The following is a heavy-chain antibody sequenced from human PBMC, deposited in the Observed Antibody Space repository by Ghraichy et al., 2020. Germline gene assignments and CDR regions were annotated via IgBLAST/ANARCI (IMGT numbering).Heavy chain of an antibody. D-gene: IGHD5-24*01. CDR1: GFTFSSYG. CDR3: AKDRDGYNPQYFDY. CDR2: IRYDGSTK. V-gene: IGHV3-30*02. J-gene: IGHJ4*02. Sequence: GGSLRLSCAASGFTFSSYGMHWVRQAPGKGLEWVAFIRYDGSTKYYADSVKGRFTISRDSSKNTLYVQMNSLRAEDTAVYYCAKDRDGYNPQYFDYWGQGTLVTGSS.